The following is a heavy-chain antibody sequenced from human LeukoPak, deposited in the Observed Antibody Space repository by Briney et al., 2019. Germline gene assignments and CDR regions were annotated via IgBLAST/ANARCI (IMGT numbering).Heavy chain of an antibody. CDR2: IYYSGST. D-gene: IGHD3-3*01. CDR1: GGSISSSSYY. Sequence: ASETLSLTCTVSGGSISSSSYYWGWIRQPPGKGLEWIGSIYYSGSTYYNPSLKSRVTISVDTSKNQFSLKLSSVTAADTAVYYCARAAYYDFWSGSKGYYFDYWGQGTLVTVSS. V-gene: IGHV4-39*07. CDR3: ARAAYYDFWSGSKGYYFDY. J-gene: IGHJ4*02.